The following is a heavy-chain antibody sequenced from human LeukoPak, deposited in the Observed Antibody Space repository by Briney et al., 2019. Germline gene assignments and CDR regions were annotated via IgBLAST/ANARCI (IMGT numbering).Heavy chain of an antibody. Sequence: GGSLRLSCAASGFTVSSNYMSWVRQAPGKGLEWVSVIYSGGSTYYADSVKGRFTISRDNSKNTLYLQMNSLRAEDTAVYYCARARTVYDSSGYYSFDYWGQGTLVTVSS. CDR3: ARARTVYDSSGYYSFDY. J-gene: IGHJ4*02. CDR2: IYSGGST. D-gene: IGHD3-22*01. V-gene: IGHV3-53*01. CDR1: GFTVSSNY.